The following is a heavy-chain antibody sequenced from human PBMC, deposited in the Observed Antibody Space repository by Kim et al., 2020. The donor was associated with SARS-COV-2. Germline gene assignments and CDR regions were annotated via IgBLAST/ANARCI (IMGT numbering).Heavy chain of an antibody. V-gene: IGHV3-23*01. Sequence: GGSLRLSCTTSGFTFFGHAMSWVRQAPGKGLEWVSSIYGSDGTTYYVDSVKGRFSISRDDSRNTLYLQMSALRADDTATYYCDKGRSGWIWAYWGQ. CDR3: DKGRSGWIWAY. D-gene: IGHD3-10*01. J-gene: IGHJ4*02. CDR2: IYGSDGTT. CDR1: GFTFFGHA.